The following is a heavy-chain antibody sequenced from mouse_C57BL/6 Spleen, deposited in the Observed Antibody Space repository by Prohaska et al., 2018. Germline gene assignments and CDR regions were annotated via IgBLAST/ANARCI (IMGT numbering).Heavy chain of an antibody. CDR3: TAPAGSTDY. D-gene: IGHD4-1*01. J-gene: IGHJ2*01. CDR1: GFTFSNYW. CDR2: IRLKADKYEK. Sequence: EVKLEESGGGLVQPGGSMKLSCVTSGFTFSNYWLNWVRQSPEKGLEWVTQIRLKADKYEKHYADALKCRFTIARDDAKSSVYLKMNNLRAEDTGIYDCTAPAGSTDYWGQGSTITDYS. V-gene: IGHV6-3*01.